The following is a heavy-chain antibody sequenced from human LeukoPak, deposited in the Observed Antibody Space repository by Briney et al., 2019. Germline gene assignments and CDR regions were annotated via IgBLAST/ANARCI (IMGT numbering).Heavy chain of an antibody. J-gene: IGHJ6*03. V-gene: IGHV3-7*01. Sequence: PGGSLRLSCVASGFSFNTYWMSWVRQAPGKGLEWVANIKQDGSEQYYADSVKGRFTISRDNAKNSVYLQMNRLRVEDTAVYYCARRSYRGVITVYYYYYMDVWGKGTPVTVSS. CDR3: ARRSYRGVITVYYYYYMDV. CDR2: IKQDGSEQ. D-gene: IGHD3-16*02. CDR1: GFSFNTYW.